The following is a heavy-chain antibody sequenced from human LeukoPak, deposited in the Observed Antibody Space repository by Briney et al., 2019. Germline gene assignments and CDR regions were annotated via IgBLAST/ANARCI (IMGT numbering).Heavy chain of an antibody. V-gene: IGHV5-51*01. D-gene: IGHD6-13*01. Sequence: GEPLKISSKGSGYSSTSYWIGWVRQMPGKGLEWMGIINPGDSDTRYSPSVQGEVTISADKSISTAYLQWSSLKASDTDMYYCARPNSSWYGTQHFDYGGQGTLVTVSS. J-gene: IGHJ4*02. CDR3: ARPNSSWYGTQHFDY. CDR2: INPGDSDT. CDR1: GYSSTSYW.